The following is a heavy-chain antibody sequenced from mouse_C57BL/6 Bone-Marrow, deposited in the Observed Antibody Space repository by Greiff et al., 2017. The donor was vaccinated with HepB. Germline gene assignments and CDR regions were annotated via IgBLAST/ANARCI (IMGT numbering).Heavy chain of an antibody. D-gene: IGHD2-1*01. CDR3: LYGNYYYAMDY. CDR1: GYSFTSYY. J-gene: IGHJ4*01. CDR2: IYPGSGNT. Sequence: VQLQQSGPELVKPGASVKISCKASGYSFTSYYIHWVKQRPGQGLEWIGWIYPGSGNTKYNEKFKGKATLTADTSSSTAYMQLSSLTSEDSAVYYCLYGNYYYAMDYWGQGTSVTVSS. V-gene: IGHV1-66*01.